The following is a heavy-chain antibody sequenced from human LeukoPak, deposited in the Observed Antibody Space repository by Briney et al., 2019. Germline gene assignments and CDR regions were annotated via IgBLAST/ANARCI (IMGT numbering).Heavy chain of an antibody. D-gene: IGHD3-10*01. CDR2: IYYSGST. CDR3: ARKGKLWFGDPTHNDAFDI. J-gene: IGHJ3*02. CDR1: GGSISSSSYY. V-gene: IGHV4-39*07. Sequence: SETLSLTCTVSGGSISSSSYYWGWIRQPPGKGLEWIGSIYYSGSTYYNPSLKSRVTISVDTSKNQFSLKLSSVTAADTAVYYCARKGKLWFGDPTHNDAFDIWGQGTMVTVSS.